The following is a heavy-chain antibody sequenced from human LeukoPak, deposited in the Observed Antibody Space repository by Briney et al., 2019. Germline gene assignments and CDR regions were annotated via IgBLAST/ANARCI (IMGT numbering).Heavy chain of an antibody. CDR3: ARSCTSCYGKGWFDP. D-gene: IGHD2-2*01. J-gene: IGHJ5*02. CDR2: MNPNSGNT. Sequence: ASVKVSCKASGYTFTSYDINWVRQATGQGLEWMGWMNPNSGNTGYAQKFQSRVTMTRNTSISTAYMELSSLRSEDTAVYYCARSCTSCYGKGWFDPWGQGTLVTVSS. V-gene: IGHV1-8*01. CDR1: GYTFTSYD.